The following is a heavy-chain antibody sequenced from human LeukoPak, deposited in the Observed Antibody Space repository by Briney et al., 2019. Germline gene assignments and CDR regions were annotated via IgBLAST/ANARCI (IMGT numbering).Heavy chain of an antibody. CDR3: ARGRVSVGDASGWSG. V-gene: IGHV1-2*02. J-gene: IGHJ4*02. Sequence: ASVKVSCKASGYTFTDYYMHWVRQAPGQGLEWMGWLNPNSGGTKYAEKFQGRVTMTGDTSISTAYMELSSLSSDDTAAYYCARGRVSVGDASGWSGWGQGTLVTVSS. D-gene: IGHD6-19*01. CDR2: LNPNSGGT. CDR1: GYTFTDYY.